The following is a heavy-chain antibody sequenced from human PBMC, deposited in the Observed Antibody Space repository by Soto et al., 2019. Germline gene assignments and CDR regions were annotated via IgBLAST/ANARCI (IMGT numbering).Heavy chain of an antibody. V-gene: IGHV3-21*01. CDR2: ISSSSSYI. CDR3: VKDESLDYSNYVSRPGLNGNYYYGMDV. J-gene: IGHJ6*02. D-gene: IGHD4-4*01. CDR1: GFTFSSYS. Sequence: GGSLRLSCAASGFTFSSYSMNWVRQAPGKGLEWVSSISSSSSYIYYADPVKGRFTISRDNAKNTLYLQMSSLRAEDTAVYYCVKDESLDYSNYVSRPGLNGNYYYGMDVWGQGTTVTVSS.